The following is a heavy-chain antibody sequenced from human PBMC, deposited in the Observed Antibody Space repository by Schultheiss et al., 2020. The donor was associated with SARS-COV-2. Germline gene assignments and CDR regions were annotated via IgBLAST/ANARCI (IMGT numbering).Heavy chain of an antibody. CDR2: IYYSGST. V-gene: IGHV4-39*01. CDR3: ARGRHSSSLYYYDSSGRQYKVIYYFDY. CDR1: GGSISSSSYY. D-gene: IGHD3-22*01. J-gene: IGHJ4*02. Sequence: SETLSLTCTVSGGSISSSSYYWGWIRQPPGKGLEWIGSIYYSGSTYYNPSLKSRVTISVDTSKNQLSLKLSSMTAADTAVYYCARGRHSSSLYYYDSSGRQYKVIYYFDYWGQGTLVTVSS.